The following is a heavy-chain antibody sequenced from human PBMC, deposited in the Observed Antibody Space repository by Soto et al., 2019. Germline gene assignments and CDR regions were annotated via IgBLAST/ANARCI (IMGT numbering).Heavy chain of an antibody. CDR1: GYTSSSYG. CDR2: ISVFNGDT. CDR3: ETKDDNKDDQPYYYGMDI. D-gene: IGHD3-22*01. Sequence: ASVKVSCKAIGYTSSSYGINWVRQAPAHGLEWMGWISVFNGDTKYAQKFQGRGAITKDPGTSTAHMELRSLRSDDAAVYFCETKDDNKDDQPYYYGMDIWG. J-gene: IGHJ6*02. V-gene: IGHV1-18*01.